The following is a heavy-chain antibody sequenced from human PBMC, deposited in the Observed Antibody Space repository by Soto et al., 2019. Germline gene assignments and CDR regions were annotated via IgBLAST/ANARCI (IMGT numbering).Heavy chain of an antibody. CDR3: ATRRFGELLPDWFDP. J-gene: IGHJ5*02. CDR2: ISGSGGST. Sequence: EVPLLESGGGLVQPGGSLRLSCAASGFTFSSYAMSWVRQAPGKGLEWVSAISGSGGSTYYADSVKGRFTISRDNSKNTLYLQMNSLRAEDTAVYYCATRRFGELLPDWFDPWGQGTLVTVSS. V-gene: IGHV3-23*01. CDR1: GFTFSSYA. D-gene: IGHD3-10*01.